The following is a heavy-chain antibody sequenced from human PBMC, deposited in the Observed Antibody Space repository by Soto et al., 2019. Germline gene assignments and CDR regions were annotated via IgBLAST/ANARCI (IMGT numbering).Heavy chain of an antibody. CDR1: GFTFGDYA. CDR2: IRSKAYGGTT. V-gene: IGHV3-49*03. J-gene: IGHJ4*02. D-gene: IGHD3-3*01. CDR3: TRVKSLHFLKWLLFED. Sequence: PGGSLRLSCTASGFTFGDYAMSWFRQAPGKGLEWVGFIRSKAYGGTTEYAASVKGRFSISRDDSKSIAYLDMNILKIEDAAVYYCTRVKSLHFLKWLLFEDWGQGTQVTVPS.